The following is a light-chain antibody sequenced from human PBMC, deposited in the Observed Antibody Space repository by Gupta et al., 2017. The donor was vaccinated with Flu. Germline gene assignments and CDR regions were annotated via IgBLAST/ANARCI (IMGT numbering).Light chain of an antibody. J-gene: IGKJ1*01. CDR2: GAS. V-gene: IGKV1-9*01. CDR1: QGITTS. Sequence: DIQLTQSPSFLSASVGDTVTIACRASQGITTSLAWYQHKPGKAPKLLIYGASCVPTGVPLRFSGGGSGTEFTLTISYRHPEDFATYYCQHRNFSPLTFGQGTKVEIK. CDR3: QHRNFSPLT.